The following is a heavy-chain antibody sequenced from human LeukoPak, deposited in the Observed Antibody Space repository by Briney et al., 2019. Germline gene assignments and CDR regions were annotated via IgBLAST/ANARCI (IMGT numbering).Heavy chain of an antibody. CDR2: ITSSGSYI. J-gene: IGHJ3*02. D-gene: IGHD2-2*01. V-gene: IGHV3-21*01. CDR1: AFSFSNYN. CDR3: AKHDSSTSRRRRTTIGAFDI. Sequence: GGSLRLSCAASAFSFSNYNMNWVRQAPGKGLEWVSSITSSGSYIYYADSVKGRFTISRDNAKNSLYLQLNSLRAEDTAVYYCAKHDSSTSRRRRTTIGAFDIWGQGTMVTVSS.